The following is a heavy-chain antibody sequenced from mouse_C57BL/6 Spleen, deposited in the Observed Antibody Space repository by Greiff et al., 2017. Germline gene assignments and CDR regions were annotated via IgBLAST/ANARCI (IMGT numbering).Heavy chain of an antibody. CDR1: GYTFTSYW. CDR2: INPSNGGT. D-gene: IGHD1-1*01. CDR3: ARTLYYYGSSPWFAY. J-gene: IGHJ3*01. V-gene: IGHV1-53*01. Sequence: QVQLQQSGTELVKPGASVKLSCKASGYTFTSYWMHWVKQRPGQGLEWIGNINPSNGGTNYNEKFKSKATLTVDKSSSTAYMQLSSLTSEDSAVYYCARTLYYYGSSPWFAYWGQGTLVTVSA.